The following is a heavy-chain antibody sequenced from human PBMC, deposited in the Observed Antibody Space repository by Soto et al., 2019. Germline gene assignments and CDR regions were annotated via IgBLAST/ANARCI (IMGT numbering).Heavy chain of an antibody. CDR1: GYTFTGYY. CDR3: ARLPLGYCSSTSCLLIDY. CDR2: INPNRGGT. Sequence: ASVKVSRKASGYTFTGYYLHWVRQAPGQGLEGMGWINPNRGGTNYAQKFQGRVTMTRDTSISTAYMELSSLRSDDTAVYYCARLPLGYCSSTSCLLIDYWGQGTLVTVSS. V-gene: IGHV1-2*02. J-gene: IGHJ4*02. D-gene: IGHD2-2*01.